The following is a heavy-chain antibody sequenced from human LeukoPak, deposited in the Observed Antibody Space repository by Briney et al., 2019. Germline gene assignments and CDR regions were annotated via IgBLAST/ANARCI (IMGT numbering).Heavy chain of an antibody. Sequence: ASVKVSCKASGGTFSSYAISWVRQAPGQGLEWMGRIIPILGIANYAQKFQGRVTITADKSTSTAYMELSSLRSEDTAVYYCARGTGYSSRWALGYYYYGMDVWGQGTTVTVSS. CDR2: IIPILGIA. J-gene: IGHJ6*02. V-gene: IGHV1-69*04. CDR1: GGTFSSYA. CDR3: ARGTGYSSRWALGYYYYGMDV. D-gene: IGHD6-13*01.